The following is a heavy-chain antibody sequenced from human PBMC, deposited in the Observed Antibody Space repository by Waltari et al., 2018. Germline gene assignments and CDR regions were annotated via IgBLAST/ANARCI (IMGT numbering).Heavy chain of an antibody. CDR3: AKDRDYYGSGSYGPDY. D-gene: IGHD3-10*01. V-gene: IGHV3-33*06. Sequence: VQLVESGGGVVRPGGSLRLSCAASGFTFDDYGMSWVRQAPGKGLEWVAVIWYDGSNKYYADSVKGRFTISRDNSKNTLYLQMNSLRAEDTAVYYCAKDRDYYGSGSYGPDYWGQGTLVTVSS. CDR1: GFTFDDYG. CDR2: IWYDGSNK. J-gene: IGHJ4*02.